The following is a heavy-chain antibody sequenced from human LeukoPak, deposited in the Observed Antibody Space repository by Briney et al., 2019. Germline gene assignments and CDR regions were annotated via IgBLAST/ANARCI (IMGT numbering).Heavy chain of an antibody. V-gene: IGHV3-48*01. J-gene: IGHJ3*02. CDR2: ISSTSSII. D-gene: IGHD3-16*01. Sequence: GGSLRLSCAASGFTFSRYSMNWVRQAPGKGLEWVSYISSTSSIIYYSDSVKGRFTISRENAKNSLYLQMNSLRAGDTAVYYCARASFYASNAFDIWGQGTMVTVSS. CDR3: ARASFYASNAFDI. CDR1: GFTFSRYS.